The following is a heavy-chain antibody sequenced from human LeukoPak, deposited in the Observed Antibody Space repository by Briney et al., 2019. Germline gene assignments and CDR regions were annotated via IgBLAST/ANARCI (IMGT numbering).Heavy chain of an antibody. CDR2: IWYDGSNK. J-gene: IGHJ4*02. CDR1: GFTFSSYG. V-gene: IGHV3-33*01. CDR3: AREAGQLLANFDY. Sequence: GRSQTLFCAASGFTFSSYGVHWVRQAPGKGLEWVAVIWYDGSNKYYADSVKGRFTISRDNSKNTLYLQMNSLRAEDTAVYYCAREAGQLLANFDYWGQGRLVTVSS. D-gene: IGHD6-19*01.